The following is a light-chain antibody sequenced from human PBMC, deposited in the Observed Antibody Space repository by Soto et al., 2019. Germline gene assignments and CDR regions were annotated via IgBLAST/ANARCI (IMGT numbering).Light chain of an antibody. V-gene: IGKV1-39*01. CDR3: QQSQNIPYT. CDR2: AAS. J-gene: IGKJ2*01. Sequence: DIKMTQSPSSLSASVGDRVMITCRASQSITGYLNWYQQKPGKAPKLLIYAASNLQSGVPSRFSGSGSGTYFTLTISSLQPEDFATYFCQQSQNIPYTFGQGTKLEIK. CDR1: QSITGY.